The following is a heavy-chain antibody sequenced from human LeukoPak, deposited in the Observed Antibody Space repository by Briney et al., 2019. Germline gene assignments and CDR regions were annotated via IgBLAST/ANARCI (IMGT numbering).Heavy chain of an antibody. J-gene: IGHJ3*02. D-gene: IGHD5-18*01. CDR3: ARATPRGTWIQLWSDEAHAFDI. Sequence: SETLSLTCTVSGYSISSGYYWGWIRQPPGKGLEWIGSIYHSGSTYYNPSLKSRVTISVDTSKNQFSLKLSSVTAADTAVYYCARATPRGTWIQLWSDEAHAFDIWGQGTMVTVSS. CDR2: IYHSGST. CDR1: GYSISSGYY. V-gene: IGHV4-38-2*02.